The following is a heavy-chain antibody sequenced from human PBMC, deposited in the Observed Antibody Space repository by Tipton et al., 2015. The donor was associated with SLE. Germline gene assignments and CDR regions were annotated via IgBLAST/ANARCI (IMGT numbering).Heavy chain of an antibody. CDR3: AGDSGSYQEAFDI. J-gene: IGHJ3*02. V-gene: IGHV4-38-2*01. CDR2: IYHSGSS. CDR1: GYSISSGYY. Sequence: TLSLTCAVSGYSISSGYYWGWFRQPPGKGLEWIGNIYHSGSSYYNPSLKSRVTISVDTSKNQFSLKLSSVTAADTAVYYCAGDSGSYQEAFDIWGQGTMVTVSS. D-gene: IGHD1-26*01.